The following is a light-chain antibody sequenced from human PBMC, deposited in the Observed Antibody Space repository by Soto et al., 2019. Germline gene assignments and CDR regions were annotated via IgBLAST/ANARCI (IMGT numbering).Light chain of an antibody. V-gene: IGKV3-15*01. Sequence: EIVMTHSPATLSVSPGERATLSCRASQSIRSNLAWYQQKPGQALRLLIYGASSRATGIPARFSGSGSGTDFTLTISSLQSEDFAVYYCQQYNNWPPFTFGQGTRLEIK. CDR1: QSIRSN. CDR3: QQYNNWPPFT. J-gene: IGKJ5*01. CDR2: GAS.